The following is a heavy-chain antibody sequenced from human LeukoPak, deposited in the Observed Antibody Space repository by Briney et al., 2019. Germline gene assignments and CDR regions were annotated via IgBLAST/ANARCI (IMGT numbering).Heavy chain of an antibody. J-gene: IGHJ3*02. CDR1: GDIFNSFT. CDR3: AREGFGDSSFDI. V-gene: IGHV1-18*01. CDR2: ISAYNGNT. Sequence: ASVKVSCKASGDIFNSFTISWVRQAPGQGLEWMGWISAYNGNTNYAQKLQGRVTMTTDTSTSTAYMELRSLRSDDTAVYYCAREGFGDSSFDIWGQGTMVTVSS. D-gene: IGHD3-10*01.